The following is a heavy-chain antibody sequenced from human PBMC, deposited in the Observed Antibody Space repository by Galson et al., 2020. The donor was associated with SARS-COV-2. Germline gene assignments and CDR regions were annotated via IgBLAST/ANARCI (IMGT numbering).Heavy chain of an antibody. D-gene: IGHD1-1*01. J-gene: IGHJ3*01. Sequence: GGSLRLSCAAAGFTFSHFGMHWVRQAPAKGLEWVAVVWADGINKFYAESVKGRLSISRDNSQNMVYLQMNSLGADDTAVYYCTRGGPVRGANAVDVWGRGTVVTVSS. CDR3: TRGGPVRGANAVDV. V-gene: IGHV3-33*01. CDR2: VWADGINK. CDR1: GFTFSHFG.